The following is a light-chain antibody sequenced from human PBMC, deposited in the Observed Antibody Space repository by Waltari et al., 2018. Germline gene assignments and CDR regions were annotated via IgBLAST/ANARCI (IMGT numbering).Light chain of an antibody. CDR2: DVT. J-gene: IGLJ2*01. CDR3: CSNAGSYEV. CDR1: SLDIGRYNY. Sequence: QSALTQPRSVSGSPGQSVTISCTGTSLDIGRYNYVCWYQQHPGKAPKLLIYDVTERPSGVPDRFSASKSGNTASLTISGLQAEDEADYYCCSNAGSYEVFGRGTKLTVL. V-gene: IGLV2-11*01.